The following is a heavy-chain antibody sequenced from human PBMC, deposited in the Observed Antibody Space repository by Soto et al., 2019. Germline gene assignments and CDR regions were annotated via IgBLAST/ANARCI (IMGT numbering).Heavy chain of an antibody. D-gene: IGHD3-10*01. CDR3: VRGVLS. J-gene: IGHJ1*01. Sequence: QVQLQESGPGLVKASQTLSLTCNVSGGSISSGGYYWTWIRQHPGKGLEWIGNIHRSGSTFYNPSLKSLVSISVDTSKNQFSLKLSSVTAADTAVYFCVRGVLSWGQGTLVTVSS. CDR1: GGSISSGGYY. CDR2: IHRSGST. V-gene: IGHV4-31*01.